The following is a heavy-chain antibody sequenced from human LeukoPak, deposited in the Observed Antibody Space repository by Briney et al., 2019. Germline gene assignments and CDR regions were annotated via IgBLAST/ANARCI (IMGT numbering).Heavy chain of an antibody. Sequence: SETLSLTCTVSGGSISSSSYYWGWIRQPPGKGLEWIGSIYYSGSTYYNPSLKSRVTISVDTSKNQFSLKLSSVTAADTAVYYCARNLDTAMATSFDCWGQGTLVTVSS. CDR1: GGSISSSSYY. V-gene: IGHV4-39*01. D-gene: IGHD5-18*01. CDR2: IYYSGST. CDR3: ARNLDTAMATSFDC. J-gene: IGHJ4*02.